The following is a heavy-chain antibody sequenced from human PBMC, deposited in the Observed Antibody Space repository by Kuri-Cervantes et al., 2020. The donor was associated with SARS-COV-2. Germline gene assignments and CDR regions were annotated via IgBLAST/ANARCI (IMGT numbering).Heavy chain of an antibody. CDR1: GYTFTSYG. J-gene: IGHJ6*02. D-gene: IGHD4-17*01. V-gene: IGHV1-18*01. CDR2: ISTYSGNT. Sequence: ASVKVSCKASGYTFTSYGISWVRQAPGQGLEWMGWISTYSGNTNYAQRLQGRVTMTTDTSTSTAYMELRSLRSDDTAVFYCARGFDYGDYPYYYGMDVWGQGTTVTVS. CDR3: ARGFDYGDYPYYYGMDV.